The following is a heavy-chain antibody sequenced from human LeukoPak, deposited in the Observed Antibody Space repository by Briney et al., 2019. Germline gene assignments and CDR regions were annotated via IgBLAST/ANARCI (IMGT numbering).Heavy chain of an antibody. Sequence: SETLSLTCTVSGGSISSSSYYWGWISQPPGKGLEWIGSIYYSGSTYYNPSLKSRVTISVDTSKNQFSLKLSSVTAEDTAVYYCARGADSGYSSDNWGQGTLVSVSS. CDR1: GGSISSSSYY. D-gene: IGHD3-9*01. V-gene: IGHV4-39*07. CDR2: IYYSGST. J-gene: IGHJ4*02. CDR3: ARGADSGYSSDN.